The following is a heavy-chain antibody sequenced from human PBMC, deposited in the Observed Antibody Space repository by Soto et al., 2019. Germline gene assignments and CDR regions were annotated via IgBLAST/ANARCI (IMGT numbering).Heavy chain of an antibody. CDR2: IYYSGST. J-gene: IGHJ6*02. Sequence: SETLSLTCTVSGGSISSGGYYWSWIRQHPGKGLEWIGYIYYSGSTYYNPSLKSRVTISVDTSKNQFSLKLSSVTAADTAVYYCARDLRVAGNSYGMDVWGQGTTVTVSS. V-gene: IGHV4-31*03. D-gene: IGHD6-19*01. CDR1: GGSISSGGYY. CDR3: ARDLRVAGNSYGMDV.